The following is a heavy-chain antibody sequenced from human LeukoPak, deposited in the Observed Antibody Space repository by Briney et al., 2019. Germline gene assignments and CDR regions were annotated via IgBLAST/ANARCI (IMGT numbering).Heavy chain of an antibody. V-gene: IGHV3-23*01. CDR2: ISGGARST. J-gene: IGHJ5*02. D-gene: IGHD3-16*01. Sequence: PPGGFLRLSCVASGFTFTNYAMNWVRQAPGKGLDWVSTISGGARSTNYADSVKGRFTISRDDSENTLYLQMNSLRAEDTAVYYCARGTQFGSTHWFDPWGQGTLVTVSS. CDR1: GFTFTNYA. CDR3: ARGTQFGSTHWFDP.